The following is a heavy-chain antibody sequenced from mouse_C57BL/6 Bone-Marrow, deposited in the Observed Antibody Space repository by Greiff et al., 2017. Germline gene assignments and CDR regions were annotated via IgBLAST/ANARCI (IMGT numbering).Heavy chain of an antibody. Sequence: QVQLQQPGAELVMPGASVKLSCKASGYTFTSYWMHWVKQRPGQGLEWIGEIDPSDSYTNYNQTFKGKSTLTVDKSSSTAYMQLSSLTSEDSAVYYCARGDDGYEDYWGQGTTLTVSS. D-gene: IGHD2-3*01. J-gene: IGHJ2*01. CDR3: ARGDDGYEDY. V-gene: IGHV1-69*01. CDR1: GYTFTSYW. CDR2: IDPSDSYT.